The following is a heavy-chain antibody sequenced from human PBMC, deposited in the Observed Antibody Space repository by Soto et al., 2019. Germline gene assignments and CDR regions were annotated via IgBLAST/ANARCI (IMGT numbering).Heavy chain of an antibody. D-gene: IGHD1-26*01. CDR3: ATEGLRRGSYYRFDR. V-gene: IGHV3-21*01. CDR1: GFTFRNCS. Sequence: EVQLVESGGGLVKPGGSLRLSCVASGFTFRNCSMNWVRQAPGKGLEWVSSISGSGHYIYYADFVKGRFTISRDNAKNSLYLQMNSLRADDTAVYFCATEGLRRGSYYRFDRWGPGILVTVSS. J-gene: IGHJ4*02. CDR2: ISGSGHYI.